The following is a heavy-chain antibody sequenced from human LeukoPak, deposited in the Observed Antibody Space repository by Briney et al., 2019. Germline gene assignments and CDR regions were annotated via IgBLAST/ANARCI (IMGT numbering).Heavy chain of an antibody. CDR3: ARVGYDILTGYSPGDY. Sequence: SETLSLTCTVSGGSISSYSWNWIRQPPGKGLEWIGFIYYSGSTNYNPSLKSRVTISVDTSKNQFSLKLSSVTAADTAVYYCARVGYDILTGYSPGDYWGQGTLVTVSS. V-gene: IGHV4-59*08. CDR1: GGSISSYS. D-gene: IGHD3-9*01. J-gene: IGHJ4*02. CDR2: IYYSGST.